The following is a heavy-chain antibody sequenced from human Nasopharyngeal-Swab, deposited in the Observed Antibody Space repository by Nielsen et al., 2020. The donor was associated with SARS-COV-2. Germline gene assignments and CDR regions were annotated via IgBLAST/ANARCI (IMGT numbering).Heavy chain of an antibody. CDR2: ISSSSSTI. V-gene: IGHV3-48*02. J-gene: IGHJ4*02. CDR1: GFTFSSYS. Sequence: GASLKISCAASGFTFSSYSMNWVRQAPGKGLEWVSYISSSSSTIYYADSVKGRFTISRDNAKNSLYLQMNSLRDEDTAVYYCARESGVGELLGVSFDYWGQGTLVTVSS. D-gene: IGHD3-10*01. CDR3: ARESGVGELLGVSFDY.